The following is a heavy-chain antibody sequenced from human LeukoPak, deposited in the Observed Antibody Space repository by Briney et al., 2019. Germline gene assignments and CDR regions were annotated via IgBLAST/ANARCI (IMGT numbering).Heavy chain of an antibody. D-gene: IGHD2-2*01. Sequence: GGSLRLSCAASGFTFSSYAMHWVRQAPGKGLEWVEVISYDGSNKYYADSVKGRFTISRDNSKNTLYLQMNSLRAEDTAVYYCARGPLAIVVVPAAMVDYWGQGTLVTASS. J-gene: IGHJ4*02. CDR2: ISYDGSNK. CDR1: GFTFSSYA. CDR3: ARGPLAIVVVPAAMVDY. V-gene: IGHV3-30*04.